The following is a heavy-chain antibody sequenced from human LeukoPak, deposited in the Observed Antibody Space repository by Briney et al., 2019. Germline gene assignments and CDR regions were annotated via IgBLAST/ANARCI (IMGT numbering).Heavy chain of an antibody. D-gene: IGHD2-15*01. V-gene: IGHV3-7*01. CDR1: GFTFSSYW. CDR2: IKQDGSEK. J-gene: IGHJ4*02. Sequence: GGSLRLSCAASGFTFSSYWMSWVRQAPGKGLEWVGNIKQDGSEKYYVDSVKGRFTISRDNANNSLYLQMNSLRAEDTAVYYRARIYPSGTEFDYWGQGTLVTVSS. CDR3: ARIYPSGTEFDY.